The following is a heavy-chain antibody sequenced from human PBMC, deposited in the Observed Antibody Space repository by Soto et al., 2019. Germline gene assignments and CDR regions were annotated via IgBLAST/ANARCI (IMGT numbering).Heavy chain of an antibody. V-gene: IGHV4-31*03. Sequence: SETLSLTCTVSGGSISSGGYYWSWIRQHPGKGLEWIGYIYYSGSTYYNPSLKSRVTISVDTSKNQFSLKLSSVTAADTAVYYCARDTSAAAGTGVGFYYSDYWGQGTLVTVSS. D-gene: IGHD6-13*01. CDR2: IYYSGST. J-gene: IGHJ4*02. CDR1: GGSISSGGYY. CDR3: ARDTSAAAGTGVGFYYSDY.